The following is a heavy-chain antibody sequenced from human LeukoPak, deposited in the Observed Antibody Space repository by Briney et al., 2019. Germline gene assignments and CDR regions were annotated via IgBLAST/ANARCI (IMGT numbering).Heavy chain of an antibody. CDR3: AKTPIAGSGWYNWFDP. Sequence: GGSLRLSCAASGFTFDDYAMHWVRQAPGKGLEWVSGISWNSGSIGYADSVKGRFTISRDNAKNSLYQQMNSLRAEDTALYYCAKTPIAGSGWYNWFDPWGQGTLVTVSS. J-gene: IGHJ5*02. V-gene: IGHV3-9*01. CDR2: ISWNSGSI. D-gene: IGHD6-19*01. CDR1: GFTFDDYA.